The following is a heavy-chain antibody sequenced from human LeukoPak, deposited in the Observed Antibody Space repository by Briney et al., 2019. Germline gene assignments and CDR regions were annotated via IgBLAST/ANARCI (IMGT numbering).Heavy chain of an antibody. CDR2: ISYDGSNK. V-gene: IGHV3-30-3*01. J-gene: IGHJ6*02. D-gene: IGHD5-12*01. Sequence: GGSLRLSCAAPGFTFSSYAMHWVRQAPGKGLEWVAVISYDGSNKYYADSVKGRFTISGDNAKNSLYLQMNSLRAEDTAVYYCARDLRSSGYDYYYYGMDVWGQGTTVTVSS. CDR1: GFTFSSYA. CDR3: ARDLRSSGYDYYYYGMDV.